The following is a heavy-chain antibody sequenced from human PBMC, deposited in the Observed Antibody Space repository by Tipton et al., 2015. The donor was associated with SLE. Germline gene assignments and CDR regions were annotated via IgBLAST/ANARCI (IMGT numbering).Heavy chain of an antibody. CDR2: IHGDGSRS. CDR3: AKGPKYGDFYFDS. V-gene: IGHV3-74*01. D-gene: IGHD2-21*02. Sequence: GSLRLSCAASGFTFSSYAMHWVRQTRDKGLVWVSRIHGDGSRSDYADSVRGRFTISRDNARKTVWLQMDSLRVEDTAVYYCAKGPKYGDFYFDSWGQGSLVTVSS. CDR1: GFTFSSYA. J-gene: IGHJ4*02.